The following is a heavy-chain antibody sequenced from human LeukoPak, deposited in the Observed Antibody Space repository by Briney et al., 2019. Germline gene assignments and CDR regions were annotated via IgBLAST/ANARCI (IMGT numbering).Heavy chain of an antibody. J-gene: IGHJ4*02. CDR1: GFTFSTYN. CDR3: ARGRPPGGYGKYYFDY. Sequence: PGGSLRLSCEASGFTFSTYNMNWVRQAPGKRLEWVSSITSTSSYVFYADSVKGRFTISRDNAKNSLYLQINSLRAEDTAVYYCARGRPPGGYGKYYFDYWGQGTLVTVSS. D-gene: IGHD5-12*01. CDR2: ITSTSSYV. V-gene: IGHV3-21*01.